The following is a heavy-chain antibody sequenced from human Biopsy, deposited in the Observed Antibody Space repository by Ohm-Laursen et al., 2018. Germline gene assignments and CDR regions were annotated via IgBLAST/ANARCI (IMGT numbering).Heavy chain of an antibody. CDR3: ARNTGWYGDLYYFDY. D-gene: IGHD6-19*01. J-gene: IGHJ4*02. Sequence: TVKVSCKASGGTFSSFGISWVRQAPGQGLEWMGMINPSGSTTSYPQIFQGRVTMTRDTSKSTVYMELSSLRSADTAVYFCARNTGWYGDLYYFDYWGQGTLVIVSS. V-gene: IGHV1-46*01. CDR2: INPSGSTT. CDR1: GGTFSSFG.